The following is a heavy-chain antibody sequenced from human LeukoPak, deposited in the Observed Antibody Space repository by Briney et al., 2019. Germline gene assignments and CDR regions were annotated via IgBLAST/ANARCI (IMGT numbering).Heavy chain of an antibody. CDR2: INHSGST. Sequence: SETLSLTCAVYGGSFSGYYCSWIRQPPGKGPEWIGEINHSGSTNYNPSLKSRVTISVDTSKNQFSLKLSSVTAADTAVYYCAKDAAAGVIDYWGQGTLVTVSS. D-gene: IGHD6-13*01. CDR3: AKDAAAGVIDY. V-gene: IGHV4-34*01. CDR1: GGSFSGYY. J-gene: IGHJ4*02.